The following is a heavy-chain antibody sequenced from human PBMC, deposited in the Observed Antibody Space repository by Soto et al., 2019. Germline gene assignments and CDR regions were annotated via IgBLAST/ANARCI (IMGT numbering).Heavy chain of an antibody. J-gene: IGHJ5*02. D-gene: IGHD3-3*01. CDR2: IYPGDSDT. Sequence: PGESLKISCKGSGYSFTSYWIGWVRQMPGKGLEWMGIIYPGDSDTRYSPSFQGQVTISADKSISTAYLQWSSLKASDTAMYYCARTYYDFWSGQNWFDPWGQGTLVTVSS. CDR3: ARTYYDFWSGQNWFDP. CDR1: GYSFTSYW. V-gene: IGHV5-51*01.